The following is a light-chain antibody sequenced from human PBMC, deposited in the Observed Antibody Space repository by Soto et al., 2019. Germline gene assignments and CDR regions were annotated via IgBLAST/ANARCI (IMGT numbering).Light chain of an antibody. J-gene: IGKJ5*01. CDR2: GAS. CDR3: QQYGSSPPIT. CDR1: QSVSSSY. Sequence: EIVWTQYPGTLSLSPGERYTRSRMAIQSVSSSYLAWYQQKPGQAPRLLIYGASSRATGMPDRFSGSGSGTDYTLTISRLEPEDFAVYYCQQYGSSPPITVGPGTRLEIK. V-gene: IGKV3-20*01.